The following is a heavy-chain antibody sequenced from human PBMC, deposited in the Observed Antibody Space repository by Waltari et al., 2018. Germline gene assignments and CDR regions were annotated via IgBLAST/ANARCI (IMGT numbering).Heavy chain of an antibody. V-gene: IGHV1-2*01. CDR1: GSTFTEYY. Sequence: QVQLVQSGAEVKKPGASVKVSCKASGSTFTEYYIHWVRKTPGQGLEWMGWISPNSGDTKFAQWFQGRVTSTRDTSIITASMELSRLTSDDTAVYYCARGSRYCTSTTCPSSAFDVWGQGTTVTVSS. D-gene: IGHD2-2*01. CDR2: ISPNSGDT. CDR3: ARGSRYCTSTTCPSSAFDV. J-gene: IGHJ6*02.